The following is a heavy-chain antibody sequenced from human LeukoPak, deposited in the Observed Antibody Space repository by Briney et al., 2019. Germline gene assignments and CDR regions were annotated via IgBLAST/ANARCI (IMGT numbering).Heavy chain of an antibody. J-gene: IGHJ4*02. CDR1: GFTFSNYA. D-gene: IGHD6-13*01. Sequence: GGSLRLSCGASGFTFSNYAMSWVRQAPGKGLESVSDIRSTGGTTAYADSVKGQFTISRDNSRNTLYLQMNSLRAEDTAVYYCARADRYGTTWYGRVDYWGQGTLVTVSS. CDR3: ARADRYGTTWYGRVDY. V-gene: IGHV3-23*01. CDR2: IRSTGGTT.